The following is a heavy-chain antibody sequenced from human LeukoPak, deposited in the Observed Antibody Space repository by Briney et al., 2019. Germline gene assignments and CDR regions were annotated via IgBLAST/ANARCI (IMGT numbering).Heavy chain of an antibody. Sequence: GRSLRLSCAASGFIFSNYWMHWVRQDPRKGLVWVSRINSDGSITNYADSVKGRFTISRDNAKNTVYQEMNNLRAEDTAVYYCAAVVAATPFWGQGTLVTVSS. CDR3: AAVVAATPF. V-gene: IGHV3-74*01. D-gene: IGHD5-12*01. J-gene: IGHJ4*02. CDR1: GFIFSNYW. CDR2: INSDGSIT.